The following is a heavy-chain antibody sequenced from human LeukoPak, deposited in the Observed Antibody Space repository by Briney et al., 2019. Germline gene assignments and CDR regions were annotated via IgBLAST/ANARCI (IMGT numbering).Heavy chain of an antibody. CDR1: GFTFSSYA. Sequence: GGSLRLSCAASGFTFSSYAMSWVRQAPGKGLEWVSAISGNGGSTYYADSVKGRFTISRDNSKNTLYLQMNSLRAEDTAVYYCAKDEGRPIIVVVLDYWGREPWSPSPQ. CDR2: ISGNGGST. J-gene: IGHJ4*02. V-gene: IGHV3-23*01. CDR3: AKDEGRPIIVVVLDY. D-gene: IGHD3-22*01.